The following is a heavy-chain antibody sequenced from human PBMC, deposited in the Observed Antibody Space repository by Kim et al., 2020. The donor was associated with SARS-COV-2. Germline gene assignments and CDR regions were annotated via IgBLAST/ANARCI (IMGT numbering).Heavy chain of an antibody. CDR2: IYYSGST. D-gene: IGHD1-1*01. V-gene: IGHV4-39*01. CDR3: ASGLSTGTTSWYFDL. J-gene: IGHJ2*01. Sequence: SETLSLTCTVSGGSISSSSYYWGWIRQPPGKGLEWIGSIYYSGSTYYNPSLKSRVTISVDTSKNQFSLKLSSVTAADTAVYYCASGLSTGTTSWYFDLWGRGTLVTVSS. CDR1: GGSISSSSYY.